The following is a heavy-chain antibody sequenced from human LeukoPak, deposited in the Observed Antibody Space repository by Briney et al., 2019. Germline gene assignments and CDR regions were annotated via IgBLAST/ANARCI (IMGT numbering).Heavy chain of an antibody. CDR2: ISTSSSTI. CDR3: ARVNYGSGSYTYYFDY. Sequence: PGGSLRLSCAASGFTFSSYSMNWVRQAPGKGLEWISYISTSSSTIYYADSVKGRFTISRDNAKNSLYLQMNSLRAEDTALYYCARVNYGSGSYTYYFDYWGQGTLVTVSS. D-gene: IGHD3-10*01. CDR1: GFTFSSYS. V-gene: IGHV3-48*04. J-gene: IGHJ4*02.